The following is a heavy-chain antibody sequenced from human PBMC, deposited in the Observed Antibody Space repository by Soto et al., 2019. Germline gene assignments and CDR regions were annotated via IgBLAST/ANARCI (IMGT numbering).Heavy chain of an antibody. CDR2: IYYSGTT. CDR3: ARHAGGVSQIDY. CDR1: GGSISSHGYY. D-gene: IGHD1-26*01. J-gene: IGHJ4*02. V-gene: IGHV4-39*01. Sequence: SETLSLTCTVSGGSISSHGYYWGWIRQPPGKGLEWIGTIYYSGTTFYNPSLKSRVTISVDTSKNQLSLKLSSVTAADTAVYYCARHAGGVSQIDYWGQGTLVTVSS.